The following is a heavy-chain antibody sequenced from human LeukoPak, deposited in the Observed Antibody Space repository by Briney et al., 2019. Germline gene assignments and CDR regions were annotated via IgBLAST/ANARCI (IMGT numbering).Heavy chain of an antibody. CDR1: GYTFTSYG. CDR3: ARGGRWELPRPYAFDI. CDR2: ISTYNGHT. J-gene: IGHJ3*02. V-gene: IGHV1-18*01. D-gene: IGHD1-26*01. Sequence: ASVKVSCKASGYTFTSYGISWVRQAPGQGLEWMGWISTYNGHTNYAQKLQGRVTITTDTSTSTAYMELRNLRSDDTAVYYCARGGRWELPRPYAFDIWGQGTMVTVSS.